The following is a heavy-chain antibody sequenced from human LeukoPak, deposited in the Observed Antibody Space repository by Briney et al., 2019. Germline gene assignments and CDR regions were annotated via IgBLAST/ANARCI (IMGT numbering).Heavy chain of an antibody. CDR1: GYTFTSYG. J-gene: IGHJ5*02. V-gene: IGHV1-18*01. D-gene: IGHD2-15*01. CDR2: ISAYNGNT. CDR3: ARGSCSGGSCYTFWFDP. Sequence: GASVKVSCKASGYTFTSYGISWVRQAPGQGLEWMGWISAYNGNTNYAQKLQGRVTMTTDTSTSTAYMELRSLRSDDTAVYYCARGSCSGGSCYTFWFDPWGQGTLVTVSS.